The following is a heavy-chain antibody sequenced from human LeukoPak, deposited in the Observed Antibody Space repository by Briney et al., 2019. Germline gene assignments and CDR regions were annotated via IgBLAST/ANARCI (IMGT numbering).Heavy chain of an antibody. CDR1: GFTFSTYA. CDR2: IWYDGSEQ. CDR3: ARGPVGLSALDA. J-gene: IGHJ5*02. D-gene: IGHD2-15*01. V-gene: IGHV3-33*08. Sequence: PGGSLRLSCAASGFTFSTYAIHWVRQAPGKGLEWVAVIWYDGSEQYYADSVRGRFTISRDNAKNMLYLTMSSLRAEDTAVYFCARGPVGLSALDAWGQGILVTVSP.